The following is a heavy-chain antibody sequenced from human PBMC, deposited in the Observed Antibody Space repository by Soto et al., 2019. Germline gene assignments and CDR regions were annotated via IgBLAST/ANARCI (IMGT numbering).Heavy chain of an antibody. D-gene: IGHD6-6*01. CDR1: GFTFSSYG. V-gene: IGHV3-33*01. Sequence: GGSLRLSCAASGFTFSSYGMHWVRQAPGKGLEWVAVIWYDGSNKYYADSVKGRFTISRDNSKNTLYLQMNSLRAEDTAVYYCAIAAILAARPGWFDPWGQGTLVTVSS. CDR3: AIAAILAARPGWFDP. J-gene: IGHJ5*02. CDR2: IWYDGSNK.